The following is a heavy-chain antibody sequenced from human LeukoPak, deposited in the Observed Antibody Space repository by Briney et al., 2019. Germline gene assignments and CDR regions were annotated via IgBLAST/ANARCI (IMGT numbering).Heavy chain of an antibody. D-gene: IGHD2-21*02. CDR2: ISSSGSTI. V-gene: IGHV3-48*03. CDR1: GFTFSSYE. J-gene: IGHJ4*02. Sequence: GGSLRLSCAASGFTFSSYEMNWVRQAPGKGLEWVSYISSSGSTIYYADSVKGRLTISRDNAESSLSLQMNSLRAEDTAVYYCARVVTAIRYFDYWGQGTLVTVSS. CDR3: ARVVTAIRYFDY.